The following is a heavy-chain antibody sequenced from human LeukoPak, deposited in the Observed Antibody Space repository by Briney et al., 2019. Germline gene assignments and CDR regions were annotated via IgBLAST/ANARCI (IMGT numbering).Heavy chain of an antibody. CDR3: ARDSLYGVVDY. V-gene: IGHV1-46*01. J-gene: IGHJ4*02. D-gene: IGHD4-17*01. Sequence: ASVKVSCKTSGYTFTSYYIHWVRQAPGQGLEWMGIINPSGGSTSYAQKFQGRVTMTRDTSTSTVYMYLSSLRSEDTAVYYCARDSLYGVVDYWGQGTLVTVSS. CDR1: GYTFTSYY. CDR2: INPSGGST.